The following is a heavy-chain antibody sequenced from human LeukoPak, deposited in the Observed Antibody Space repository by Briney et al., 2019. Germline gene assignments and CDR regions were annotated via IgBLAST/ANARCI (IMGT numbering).Heavy chain of an antibody. D-gene: IGHD3-10*01. CDR2: IYYSGST. CDR1: GGSISSSSYY. Sequence: SETLSLTCTVSGGSISSSSYYWGWIRQPPGKGLEWIGSIYYSGSTYYNPSLKSRVTISVDTSKNQFSLKLSSVTAADTAVYYCASTVRGVIDYWGQGTLVTVSS. J-gene: IGHJ4*02. V-gene: IGHV4-39*07. CDR3: ASTVRGVIDY.